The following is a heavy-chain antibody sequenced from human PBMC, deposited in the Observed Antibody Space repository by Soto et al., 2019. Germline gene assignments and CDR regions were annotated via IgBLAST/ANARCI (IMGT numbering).Heavy chain of an antibody. D-gene: IGHD1-26*01. CDR2: LLYRGTA. CDR1: DSSMSPYY. Sequence: QVQLQESGPRLVKPSETLSLTCSVSDSSMSPYYWTWFRQAPGKGLEWIGHLLYRGTATYNPALQGRVTISLDTSKKQVSLQLSSVFAADTAVYYCAREKDFILGGYAFGYWGPGTLVTVSS. J-gene: IGHJ3*01. CDR3: AREKDFILGGYAFGY. V-gene: IGHV4-59*01.